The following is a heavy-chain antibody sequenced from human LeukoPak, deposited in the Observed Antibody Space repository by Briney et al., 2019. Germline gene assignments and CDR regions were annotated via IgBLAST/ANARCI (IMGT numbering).Heavy chain of an antibody. Sequence: GGSLRLSCAASGFTFRNYTMSWVRQAPGKGLEWVSAIGVSGDSNYYADSVKGRFTISRDNSKNTLYLQMNSLRVEDTAIYYCAKEQGPYCTTTSCHFDYWGQGTLVTVSS. V-gene: IGHV3-23*01. CDR3: AKEQGPYCTTTSCHFDY. J-gene: IGHJ4*02. CDR1: GFTFRNYT. CDR2: IGVSGDSN. D-gene: IGHD2-2*01.